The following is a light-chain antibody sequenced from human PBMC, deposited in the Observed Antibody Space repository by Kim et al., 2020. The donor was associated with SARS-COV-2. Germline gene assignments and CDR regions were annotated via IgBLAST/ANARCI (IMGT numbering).Light chain of an antibody. CDR1: SSNIGACYD. Sequence: TISSTGSSSNIGACYDVNDENWYHQLPGTAPQLLIYGNSNRPSGVPDRFSGSKSGTSASLAITGLRAEDEADYYCQSYDSSLSGSVFGGGTQLTVL. CDR3: QSYDSSLSGSV. CDR2: GNS. V-gene: IGLV1-40*01. J-gene: IGLJ2*01.